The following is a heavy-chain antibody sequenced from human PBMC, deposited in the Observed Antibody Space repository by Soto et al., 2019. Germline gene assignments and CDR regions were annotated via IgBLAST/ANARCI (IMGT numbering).Heavy chain of an antibody. V-gene: IGHV1-69*01. Sequence: QVQLVQSGAEVKKPGSSVRVSCKASGGSFTNYAFLLVRQAPGQGLEWMGGVIPVFGTTDYAQKSRGRVTITADVSTSTDYMYLSRLESEDTAVYYCANSTINYGDYGAYYYYAMDVWGQGTTLTVSS. CDR1: GGSFTNYA. J-gene: IGHJ6*02. CDR2: VIPVFGTT. D-gene: IGHD4-17*01. CDR3: ANSTINYGDYGAYYYYAMDV.